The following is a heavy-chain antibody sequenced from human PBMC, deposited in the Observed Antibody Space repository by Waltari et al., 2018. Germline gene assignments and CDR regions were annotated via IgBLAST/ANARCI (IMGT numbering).Heavy chain of an antibody. D-gene: IGHD3-22*01. V-gene: IGHV4-59*11. Sequence: QVQLQESGPGLVKPSETLSLTCTVSSGSISSHYWSWIRQPPGKGLEWIGYIYYTGSTNCNPSLKSRVTISVDTSKNQFSLKLSSLTAADTAVYYCARVEPSHYYDSSGYYGPFDYWGQGTLVTVSS. CDR1: SGSISSHY. CDR3: ARVEPSHYYDSSGYYGPFDY. J-gene: IGHJ4*02. CDR2: IYYTGST.